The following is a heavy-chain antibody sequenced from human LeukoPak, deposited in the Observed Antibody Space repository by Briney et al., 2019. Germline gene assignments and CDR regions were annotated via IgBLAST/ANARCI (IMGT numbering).Heavy chain of an antibody. CDR2: ISGSGGST. CDR1: GFTFSDYA. D-gene: IGHD2-2*01. CDR3: ATVFSSSNEFFDY. Sequence: PGGSLRLSCAASGFTFSDYAMSWVRQAPGKGLEWVSAISGSGGSTYYADSVKGQFTISRDNSKNTLYLQMNSLRAEDTAVYYCATVFSSSNEFFDYWGQGALVTVSS. J-gene: IGHJ4*02. V-gene: IGHV3-23*01.